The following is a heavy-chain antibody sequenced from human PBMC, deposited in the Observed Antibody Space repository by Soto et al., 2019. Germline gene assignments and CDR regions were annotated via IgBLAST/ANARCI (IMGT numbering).Heavy chain of an antibody. CDR1: GFTFSDFA. V-gene: IGHV3-23*01. CDR3: ARYSGSYDAFDI. J-gene: IGHJ3*02. D-gene: IGHD1-26*01. CDR2: LDGAGGST. Sequence: GGSLRLSCLASGFTFSDFAMTWVRHVPGRGLEWVASLDGAGGSTYYAESVRGRFSISRDNSQNTLYLQMNSLRAEDTAVYYCARYSGSYDAFDIWGQGTMVT.